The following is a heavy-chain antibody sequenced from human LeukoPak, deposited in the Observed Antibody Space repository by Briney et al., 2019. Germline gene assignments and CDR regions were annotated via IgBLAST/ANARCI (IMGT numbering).Heavy chain of an antibody. J-gene: IGHJ4*02. CDR2: IYSGGST. D-gene: IGHD3-22*01. V-gene: IGHV3-66*01. Sequence: GGSLRLSCAASGFTVSSNYMSWVRQAPGKGLEWVSVIYSGGSTYYADSVKGRFAISRDNSKNTLYLQMNSLRAEDTAVYYCARDAYYYDSSGYTRHFDYWGQGTLVTVSS. CDR1: GFTVSSNY. CDR3: ARDAYYYDSSGYTRHFDY.